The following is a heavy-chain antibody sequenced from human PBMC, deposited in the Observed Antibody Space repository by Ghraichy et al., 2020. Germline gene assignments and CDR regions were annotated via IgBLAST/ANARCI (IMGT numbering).Heavy chain of an antibody. CDR2: IYYSGST. Sequence: SETLSLTFTVSGGSISSSSYYWGWIRQPPGKGLEWIGSIYYSGSTYYNPSLKSRVTISVDTSKNQFSLKLSSVTAADTAVYYCARNGLYYDFWSGYYGENGRDVWGQGTTVTVSS. V-gene: IGHV4-39*01. D-gene: IGHD3-3*01. CDR3: ARNGLYYDFWSGYYGENGRDV. J-gene: IGHJ6*02. CDR1: GGSISSSSYY.